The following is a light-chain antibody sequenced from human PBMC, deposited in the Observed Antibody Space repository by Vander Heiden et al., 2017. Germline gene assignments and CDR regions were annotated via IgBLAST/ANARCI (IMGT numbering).Light chain of an antibody. CDR2: AAS. CDR1: QSISSY. Sequence: DLQISPSPSSLSASVGDRVTITCRASQSISSYLNWYQQKPGKAPKILIYAASSLLTGVPSRFSGSGSGTDFTLTISSLQPEDFATYYCQQSYIIPVTFGQGTKLEIK. V-gene: IGKV1-39*01. CDR3: QQSYIIPVT. J-gene: IGKJ2*01.